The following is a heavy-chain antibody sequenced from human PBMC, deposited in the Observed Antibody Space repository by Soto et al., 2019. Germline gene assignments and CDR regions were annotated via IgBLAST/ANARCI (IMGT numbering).Heavy chain of an antibody. CDR1: GFTFSSYA. J-gene: IGHJ5*02. D-gene: IGHD6-6*01. CDR2: ISGSGGST. CDR3: AKDALGAAARPDWFDP. Sequence: GGSLRLSCAASGFTFSSYAMSWVRQAPGKGLEWVSAISGSGGSTYYADSVKGRFTISRDNSKNTLHLQMDSLRAEDTAVYYCAKDALGAAARPDWFDPWGQGTLVTVSS. V-gene: IGHV3-23*01.